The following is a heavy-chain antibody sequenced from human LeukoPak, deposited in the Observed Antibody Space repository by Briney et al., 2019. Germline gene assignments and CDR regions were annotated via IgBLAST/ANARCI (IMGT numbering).Heavy chain of an antibody. Sequence: GASLKVSCKASGYTFTGYYMHWVRQAPGQGLEWMGWINPNSGGTNYAQKFQGRVTMTRDTSTSTAYMELRSLRSDDTAVYYCARVYGYSSSWYSVQWAFDIWGQRTMVTVSS. CDR3: ARVYGYSSSWYSVQWAFDI. CDR1: GYTFTGYY. D-gene: IGHD6-13*01. V-gene: IGHV1-2*02. CDR2: INPNSGGT. J-gene: IGHJ3*02.